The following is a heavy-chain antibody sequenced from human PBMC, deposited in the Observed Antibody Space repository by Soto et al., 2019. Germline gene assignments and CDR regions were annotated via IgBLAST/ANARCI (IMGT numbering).Heavy chain of an antibody. CDR1: GFTFSSYA. D-gene: IGHD4-17*01. J-gene: IGHJ6*02. CDR3: ARENGDYDYYYYYGMDV. CDR2: ISGSGGST. Sequence: GGSLRLSCAASGFTFSSYAMSWVRQAPGKGLEWVSAISGSGGSTYYADSVKGRFTISRDNSKNTLYLQMNSLRAEDTAVYYCARENGDYDYYYYYGMDVWGQGTTVTVSS. V-gene: IGHV3-23*01.